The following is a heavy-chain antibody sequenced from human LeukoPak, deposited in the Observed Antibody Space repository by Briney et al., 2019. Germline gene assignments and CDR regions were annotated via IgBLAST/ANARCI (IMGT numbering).Heavy chain of an antibody. Sequence: PGGSLRLSCAASGFTFSDYYMSWIRQAPGKGLEWVSYISSSGSTIYYADSMKGRFTISRDNAKSSLYLQMNSLRAEDTAVYYCARDRSGSYPETYGMDVWGQGTTVTVSS. D-gene: IGHD1-26*01. V-gene: IGHV3-11*04. J-gene: IGHJ6*02. CDR1: GFTFSDYY. CDR2: ISSSGSTI. CDR3: ARDRSGSYPETYGMDV.